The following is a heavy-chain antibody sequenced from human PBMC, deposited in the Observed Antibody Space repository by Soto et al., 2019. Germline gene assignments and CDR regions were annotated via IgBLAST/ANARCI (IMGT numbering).Heavy chain of an antibody. CDR1: NASITSSGYY. Sequence: QVQLQESGPRLVEASQTLSLTCTVSNASITSSGYYWSWVRQPPGKRLEWIGYIYHSGSTFYSQSLQSRLTMSVDTSKNQCSLTLRSVTAADTAVYHCARMSGTYYVPDYWGQGTLVTVSS. D-gene: IGHD1-26*01. CDR2: IYHSGST. CDR3: ARMSGTYYVPDY. J-gene: IGHJ4*02. V-gene: IGHV4-31*03.